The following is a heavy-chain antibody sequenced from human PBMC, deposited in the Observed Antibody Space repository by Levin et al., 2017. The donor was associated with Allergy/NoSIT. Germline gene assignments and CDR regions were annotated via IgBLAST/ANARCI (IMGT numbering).Heavy chain of an antibody. J-gene: IGHJ4*02. Sequence: GESLKISCKGSGYSFTNSWIGWVRQMPGKGLEWMGIIYPGDSDTRYSPSFQGQVTISADKSISAAYLQWYSLKASDTAVYFCARIMAVAGETYYFDYWGQGTQVTVSS. CDR2: IYPGDSDT. D-gene: IGHD6-19*01. CDR1: GYSFTNSW. V-gene: IGHV5-51*01. CDR3: ARIMAVAGETYYFDY.